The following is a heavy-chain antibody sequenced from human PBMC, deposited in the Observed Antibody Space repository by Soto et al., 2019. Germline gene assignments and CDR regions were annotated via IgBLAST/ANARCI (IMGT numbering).Heavy chain of an antibody. CDR3: ARTTVVSGTPDFDY. Sequence: QVQLVESGGGVVQPGRSLRLSCAASGFTFSNFPMHWVRQAPGKGLEWVAVISYGGINNYYADSVKGRFTISRDDSKNTVYLQMNGLRPADTAVYFCARTTVVSGTPDFDYWGQGTLVTVSS. J-gene: IGHJ4*02. CDR2: ISYGGINN. V-gene: IGHV3-30-3*01. D-gene: IGHD4-4*01. CDR1: GFTFSNFP.